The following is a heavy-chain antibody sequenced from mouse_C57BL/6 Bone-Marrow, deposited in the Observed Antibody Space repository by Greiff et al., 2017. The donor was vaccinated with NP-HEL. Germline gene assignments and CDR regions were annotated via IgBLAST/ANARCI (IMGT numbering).Heavy chain of an antibody. J-gene: IGHJ2*01. CDR3: ARAVLRDY. D-gene: IGHD3-2*02. CDR2: ISDGGSYT. V-gene: IGHV5-4*03. Sequence: EVKVVESGGGLVKPGGSLKLSCAASGFTFSSYAMSWVRQTPEKRLEWVATISDGGSYTYYPDNVKGRFTISRDNAKNNLYLQMSHLKSEDTAMYYCARAVLRDYWGQGTPLTVSS. CDR1: GFTFSSYA.